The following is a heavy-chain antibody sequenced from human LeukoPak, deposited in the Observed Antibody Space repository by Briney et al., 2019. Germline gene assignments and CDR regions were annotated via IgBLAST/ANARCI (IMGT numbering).Heavy chain of an antibody. J-gene: IGHJ4*02. D-gene: IGHD6-13*01. CDR2: ISSSGSTI. Sequence: GGSLRLSCAASGFTFSSYEMNWVRQAPGKGLEWVSYISSSGSTIYYADSVKGRFTISRDNAKNSLYLQMNSLRAEDTAVYYCARGRIADLDCWGQGTLVTVSS. CDR3: ARGRIADLDC. V-gene: IGHV3-48*03. CDR1: GFTFSSYE.